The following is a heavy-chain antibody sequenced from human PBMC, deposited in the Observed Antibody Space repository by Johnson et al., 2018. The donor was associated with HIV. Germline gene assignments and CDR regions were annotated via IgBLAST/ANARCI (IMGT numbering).Heavy chain of an antibody. CDR1: GFTVSSNY. Sequence: VQLVESGGGLVQPGGSLRLSCAASGFTVSSNYMSWVRQAPGKGLEWVSVISSGGSTYYADSVKGRFTISRDNSKNTLYLQMNSLRAEDTAVYYCAIDASYYGSANDAFDIWGQGTMVTVSS. CDR3: AIDASYYGSANDAFDI. CDR2: ISSGGST. J-gene: IGHJ3*02. D-gene: IGHD3-10*01. V-gene: IGHV3-66*01.